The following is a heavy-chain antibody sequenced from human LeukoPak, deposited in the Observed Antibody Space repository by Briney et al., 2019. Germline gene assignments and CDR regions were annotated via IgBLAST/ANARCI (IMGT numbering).Heavy chain of an antibody. CDR1: GYSFTSYW. V-gene: IGHV5-51*01. CDR3: ARRTGSSGWYVLDY. D-gene: IGHD6-19*01. J-gene: IGHJ4*02. Sequence: GEPLKISCKGSGYSFTSYWIGWVRQMPGKGLEGIGIIYAGDSNTRYSPSFQGQVTISADKSISTAYLQWSSLKDSDTAMYYCARRTGSSGWYVLDYWGQGTLVTVSS. CDR2: IYAGDSNT.